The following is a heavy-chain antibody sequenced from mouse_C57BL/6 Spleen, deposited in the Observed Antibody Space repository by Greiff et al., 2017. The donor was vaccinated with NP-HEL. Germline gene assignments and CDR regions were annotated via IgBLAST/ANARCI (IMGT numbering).Heavy chain of an antibody. V-gene: IGHV1-69*01. CDR2: IDPSDSYT. CDR3: ARDYGSRSIDY. Sequence: QVQLQQPGAELVMPGASVKLSCKASGYTFTSYWMHWVKQRPGQGLEWIGEIDPSDSYTNYNQKFKGKSTLTVDKSSSTAYMQLSSLTSEDSAVYYCARDYGSRSIDYWGQGPTLTVSS. D-gene: IGHD1-1*01. J-gene: IGHJ2*01. CDR1: GYTFTSYW.